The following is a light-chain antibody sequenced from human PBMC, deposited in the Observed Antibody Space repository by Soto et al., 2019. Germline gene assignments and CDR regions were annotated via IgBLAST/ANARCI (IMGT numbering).Light chain of an antibody. J-gene: IGKJ4*01. V-gene: IGKV1-27*01. CDR2: AAS. CDR3: QQYTNVPA. CDR1: QGSSNY. Sequence: DIQMTQSPSSLSASVGDRVTITCRASQGSSNYLAGYQQIPGKVPKLLSSAASPLQSGVPSRFSGSVSGTDFTLTISSLHPADVATYYCQQYTNVPAFGGGNKV.